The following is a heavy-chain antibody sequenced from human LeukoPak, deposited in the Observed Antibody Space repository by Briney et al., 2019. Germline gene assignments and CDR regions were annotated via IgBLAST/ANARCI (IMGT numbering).Heavy chain of an antibody. Sequence: GGSLRLSCAASEFTFTTYWMSWVRQAPGKGLEWVANIKQDGSEKFYVDSVKVRFTISRDNAKNSLYLQMNSLRAEDTAVYYCARGRYCSCRSCYMDYWGQGTPVTVSS. J-gene: IGHJ4*02. D-gene: IGHD2-15*01. V-gene: IGHV3-7*01. CDR1: EFTFTTYW. CDR2: IKQDGSEK. CDR3: ARGRYCSCRSCYMDY.